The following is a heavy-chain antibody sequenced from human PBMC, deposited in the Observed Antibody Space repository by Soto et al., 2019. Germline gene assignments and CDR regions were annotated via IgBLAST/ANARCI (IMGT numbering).Heavy chain of an antibody. CDR1: IYSISSGFF. CDR3: ARDTNSLDL. V-gene: IGHV4-38-2*02. Sequence: PLETLSLTCVVSIYSISSGFFWAWIRQPPGKGLEWVGSIYHTGDTHYNPSLRSQVSMSVDTSKNHFSLRLTYLTAADTAVYFCARDTNSLDLWGQGILVTVSS. J-gene: IGHJ5*02. CDR2: IYHTGDT. D-gene: IGHD2-8*01.